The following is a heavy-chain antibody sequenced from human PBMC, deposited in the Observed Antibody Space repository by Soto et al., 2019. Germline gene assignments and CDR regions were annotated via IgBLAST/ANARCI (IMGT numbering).Heavy chain of an antibody. CDR1: GGSISDYSSSHY. CDR2: VSTSGHP. J-gene: IGHJ1*01. V-gene: IGHV4-4*07. Sequence: SETLSLTCTVSGGSISDYSSSHYWSWIRQPAGKGLEWVGRVSTSGHPTYSPSLKSRVTMSLDTSKNQFSLTVNSVTAADTAMYYCAVETVGGSPGDCWGQGTLVTVSS. D-gene: IGHD1-26*01. CDR3: AVETVGGSPGDC.